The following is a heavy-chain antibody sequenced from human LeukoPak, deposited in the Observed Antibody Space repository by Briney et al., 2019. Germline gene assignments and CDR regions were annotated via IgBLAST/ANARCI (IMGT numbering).Heavy chain of an antibody. Sequence: PGGSLRLSCAASGFTFSSYEMNWVRQAPGKGLEWVSYISSSGSTIYYADSVKGRFTISRDNAKNSLYLQMNSLRAEDTAVYYCARGRYSSSWRGLYYYYYGMDVWGQGTTVTVSS. CDR3: ARGRYSSSWRGLYYYYYGMDV. CDR2: ISSSGSTI. J-gene: IGHJ6*02. D-gene: IGHD6-13*01. V-gene: IGHV3-48*03. CDR1: GFTFSSYE.